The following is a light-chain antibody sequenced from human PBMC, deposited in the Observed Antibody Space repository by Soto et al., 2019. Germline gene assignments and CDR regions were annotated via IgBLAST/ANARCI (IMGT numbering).Light chain of an antibody. CDR3: QQCNNWPLT. CDR2: DAS. Sequence: EIVMTQSQATLSLSPGERATLSCRASQRFRSNLAWYQQTPGQAPRLLIYDASTRATGVPARFRGSGSGTEFTLTILSLKSEDFAVYSCQQCNNWPLTSGGGNKVQIK. J-gene: IGKJ4*01. V-gene: IGKV3-15*01. CDR1: QRFRSN.